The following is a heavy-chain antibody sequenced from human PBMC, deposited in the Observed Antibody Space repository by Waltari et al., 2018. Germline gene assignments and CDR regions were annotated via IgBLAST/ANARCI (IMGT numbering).Heavy chain of an antibody. D-gene: IGHD2-21*01. Sequence: QVQLVESGGGVVQPGRSLRLSCAASGFTFTNNAMHWVRQAPGKGLEGVAVISYDGSKKYYAHSVKGRFTISRDNSKNTLYLQMSSLRAEDTALYYCAREGPSYSGFDYWGQGSLVTVSS. V-gene: IGHV3-30-3*01. CDR1: GFTFTNNA. CDR2: ISYDGSKK. CDR3: AREGPSYSGFDY. J-gene: IGHJ4*02.